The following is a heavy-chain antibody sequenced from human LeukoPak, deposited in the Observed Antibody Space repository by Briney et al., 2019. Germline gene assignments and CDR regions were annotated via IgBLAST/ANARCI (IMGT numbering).Heavy chain of an antibody. J-gene: IGHJ4*02. CDR2: IYPGDSDT. V-gene: IGHV5-51*01. CDR3: ARQSWAAAGTLHSDY. CDR1: GYSFTSYW. D-gene: IGHD6-13*01. Sequence: GESLKISCKGSGYSFTSYWIGWVRQMPGKGLEWMGIIYPGDSDTRYSPSFQGQVTISADKSISTAYLQWSSLKASDTAMYYCARQSWAAAGTLHSDYWGQGTLVTVSS.